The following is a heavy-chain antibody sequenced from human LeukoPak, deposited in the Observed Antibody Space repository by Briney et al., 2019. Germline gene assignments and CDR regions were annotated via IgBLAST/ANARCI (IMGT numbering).Heavy chain of an antibody. CDR2: ISAYNGNT. Sequence: ASVTVSCKASGYTFTSYGISWVRQAPGQGLEWMGWISAYNGNTNYAQKLQGRVTMTTDTSTSTAYMELRSLRSDDTAVYYCARAYYDILTGYFNWFDPWGQGTLVTVSS. CDR3: ARAYYDILTGYFNWFDP. D-gene: IGHD3-9*01. CDR1: GYTFTSYG. V-gene: IGHV1-18*04. J-gene: IGHJ5*02.